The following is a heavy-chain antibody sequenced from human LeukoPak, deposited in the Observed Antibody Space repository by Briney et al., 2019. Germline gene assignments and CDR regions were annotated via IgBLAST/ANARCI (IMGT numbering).Heavy chain of an antibody. D-gene: IGHD1-26*01. Sequence: SETLSLTCTVSGGSISSYYWSWLRQPPGKGLEWIGYIYYSGSTNYNPSLKSRVTISVDTSKNQFSLKLSSVTAADTAVYYCARDKGIVGATFYYGMDVWGQGTTVTVSS. V-gene: IGHV4-59*12. CDR2: IYYSGST. CDR3: ARDKGIVGATFYYGMDV. CDR1: GGSISSYY. J-gene: IGHJ6*02.